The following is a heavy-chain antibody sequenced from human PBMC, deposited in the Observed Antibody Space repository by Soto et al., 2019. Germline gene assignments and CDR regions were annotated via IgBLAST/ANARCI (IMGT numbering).Heavy chain of an antibody. J-gene: IGHJ4*02. CDR2: ISSTTNYI. CDR3: ARESEDLTSNFDY. CDR1: GFTFTRYS. V-gene: IGHV3-21*06. Sequence: GGSLRLSCAASGFTFTRYSMNWVLQAPGKGLEWVSSISSTTNYIYYGDSMEGRFTISRDNAKNSLYLEMNSLRAEDTAVYYCARESEDLTSNFDYWGQGTLVTVYS.